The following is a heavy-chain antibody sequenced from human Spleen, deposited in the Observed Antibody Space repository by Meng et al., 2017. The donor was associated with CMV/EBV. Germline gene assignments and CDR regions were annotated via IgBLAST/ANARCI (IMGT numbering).Heavy chain of an antibody. Sequence: SETLSLTCTVSGDSISGSYWSWIRQPPGKGPEWIGYIYYTGSTDYNPSLKSRVTISVDTSKNQFSLKLSSVTAADTAVYYCARARGNRVTYYYYGMDVWGQGTTVTVSS. V-gene: IGHV4-59*01. CDR1: GDSISGSY. J-gene: IGHJ6*02. CDR2: IYYTGST. D-gene: IGHD2/OR15-2a*01. CDR3: ARARGNRVTYYYYGMDV.